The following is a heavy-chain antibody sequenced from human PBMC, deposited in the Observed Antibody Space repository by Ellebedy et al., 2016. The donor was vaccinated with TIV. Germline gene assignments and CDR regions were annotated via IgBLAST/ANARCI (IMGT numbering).Heavy chain of an antibody. CDR2: IRSKANSYAT. V-gene: IGHV3-73*01. D-gene: IGHD7-27*01. Sequence: GESLKISCAASGFTFSGSAMHWVRQASGKGLEWVGRIRSKANSYATAYAASVKGRCTISRDDSKNTAYLQMNSLKTEDTAVYYCTSGDGVDVWGQGTTVTVSS. CDR3: TSGDGVDV. J-gene: IGHJ6*02. CDR1: GFTFSGSA.